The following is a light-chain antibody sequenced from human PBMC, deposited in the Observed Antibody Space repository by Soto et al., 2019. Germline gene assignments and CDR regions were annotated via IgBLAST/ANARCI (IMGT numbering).Light chain of an antibody. Sequence: QSALTQPVSVSGSPGQSITISCTGTSSDVGAYYSVSWYQHHPGKAPKLIIYGVTNRPSGVSNRFSGSKSGNTASLTISGLQAEDEADYHCSSYTSGSSHYVFGTGTKVTVL. CDR2: GVT. CDR1: SSDVGAYYS. CDR3: SSYTSGSSHYV. J-gene: IGLJ1*01. V-gene: IGLV2-14*01.